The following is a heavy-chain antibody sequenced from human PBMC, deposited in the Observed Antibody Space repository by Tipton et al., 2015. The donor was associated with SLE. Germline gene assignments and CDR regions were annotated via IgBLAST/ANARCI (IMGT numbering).Heavy chain of an antibody. CDR1: GGSIRSYY. Sequence: TLSLTCTVSGGSIRSYYWSWIRQPPGKRLEWIGEINHSGSTNYNPSLKSRVTISVDTSKNQFSLKLSSVTAADTAVYYCAREPVYYYYYMDVWGKGTTVTVSS. J-gene: IGHJ6*03. V-gene: IGHV4-34*01. CDR2: INHSGST. CDR3: AREPVYYYYYMDV.